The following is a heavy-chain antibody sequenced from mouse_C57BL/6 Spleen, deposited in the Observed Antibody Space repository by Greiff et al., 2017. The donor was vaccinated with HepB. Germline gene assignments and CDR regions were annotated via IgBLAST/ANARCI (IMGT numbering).Heavy chain of an antibody. CDR2: ISYDGSN. CDR3: ARDYYGNYGYYAMDY. J-gene: IGHJ4*01. V-gene: IGHV3-6*01. D-gene: IGHD2-1*01. Sequence: EVQLKESGPGLVKPSQSLSLTCSVTGYSITSGYYWNWIRQFPGNKLEWMGYISYDGSNNYNPSLKNRISITRDTSKNQFFLKLNSVTTEDTATYYCARDYYGNYGYYAMDYWGQGTSVTVSS. CDR1: GYSITSGYY.